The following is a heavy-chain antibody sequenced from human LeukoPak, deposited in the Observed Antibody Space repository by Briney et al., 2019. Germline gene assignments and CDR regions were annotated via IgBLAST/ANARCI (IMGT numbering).Heavy chain of an antibody. CDR2: IYTDGST. V-gene: IGHV3-53*01. CDR1: GFTVSSDY. Sequence: GGSLRLSCAASGFTVSSDYMTWVRQAPGKGLEWVSLIYTDGSTYYADSVKGRFTISRDNSKNTLYLQMNSLRAEDTAVYYCAKVCSGGGTDYWGQGTLVTVSS. CDR3: AKVCSGGGTDY. D-gene: IGHD6-19*01. J-gene: IGHJ4*02.